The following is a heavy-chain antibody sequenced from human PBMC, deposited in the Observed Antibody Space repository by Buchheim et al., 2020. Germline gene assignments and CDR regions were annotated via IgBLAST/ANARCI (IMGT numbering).Heavy chain of an antibody. CDR3: ARWRGRVGVAGGLDY. V-gene: IGHV3-30*04. D-gene: IGHD6-19*01. CDR2: ISYDGSNK. CDR1: GFTFSSYS. Sequence: QVQLVESGGGVVQPGRSLRLSCAASGFTFSSYSMHWVRQAPGKGLEWVAVISYDGSNKYYADSVKGRFTISRDNSKNTLYLQMNSLRAEDTAVYYCARWRGRVGVAGGLDYWGQGTL. J-gene: IGHJ4*02.